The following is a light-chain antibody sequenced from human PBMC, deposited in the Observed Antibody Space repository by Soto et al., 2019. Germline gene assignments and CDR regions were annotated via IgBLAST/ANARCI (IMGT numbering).Light chain of an antibody. CDR3: QTWGTGSAIVV. J-gene: IGLJ7*01. CDR1: SGHSNYA. CDR2: VNSGGSH. Sequence: QLVLTQSPSASASLGASVKLTCSLSSGHSNYAIGWNQQQPEKGPRYLMNVNSGGSHIKGDGIPDRFSGSSSGAERYLFISSLQSEDEADYYCQTWGTGSAIVVFRGGIQVNVL. V-gene: IGLV4-69*01.